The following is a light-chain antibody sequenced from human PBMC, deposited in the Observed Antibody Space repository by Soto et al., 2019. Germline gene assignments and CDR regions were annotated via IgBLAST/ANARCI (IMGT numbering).Light chain of an antibody. J-gene: IGLJ1*01. CDR3: CSYAGSSPLYV. CDR2: DVS. V-gene: IGLV2-11*01. CDR1: SSDVGGYNY. Sequence: QSALTQPRSVSGSPGQSVTISCTGTSSDVGGYNYVSWYQQYSGKAPKVMIYDVSKRPSGVPDRFSGSKSGNTASLTISGLQAEDEGTYYCCSYAGSSPLYVFGTGTKLTVL.